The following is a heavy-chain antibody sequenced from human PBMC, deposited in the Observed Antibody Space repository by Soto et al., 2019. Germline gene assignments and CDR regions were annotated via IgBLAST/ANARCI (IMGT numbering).Heavy chain of an antibody. CDR3: VRDVYDSSGYYLSLYGMDV. CDR1: GYTFTSYG. V-gene: IGHV1-18*01. CDR2: ISAYNGNT. J-gene: IGHJ6*02. Sequence: QVQLVQSGAEVKKPGASVKVSCKASGYTFTSYGISWVRQAPGQGLEWMGWISAYNGNTNYAQKLQGRVTMTTDTSTSTAYMELRSLRSDDTAVYYCVRDVYDSSGYYLSLYGMDVWGQGTTVTVSS. D-gene: IGHD3-22*01.